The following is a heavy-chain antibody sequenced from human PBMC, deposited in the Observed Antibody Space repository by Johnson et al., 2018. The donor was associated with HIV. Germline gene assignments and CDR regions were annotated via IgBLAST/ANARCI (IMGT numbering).Heavy chain of an antibody. D-gene: IGHD4-11*01. CDR3: AKERRDYDAFDF. CDR1: GFTFSSYG. CDR2: IRYDGSNK. V-gene: IGHV3-30*02. Sequence: QEQLVESGGGVVQPGGSLRLSCVASGFTFSSYGMHWVRQAPGKGLEWVAFIRYDGSNKYYADSVKGRFTISRDNSKNTLYLQMNSLRAEDTAVYYCAKERRDYDAFDFWGQGTMVTVSS. J-gene: IGHJ3*01.